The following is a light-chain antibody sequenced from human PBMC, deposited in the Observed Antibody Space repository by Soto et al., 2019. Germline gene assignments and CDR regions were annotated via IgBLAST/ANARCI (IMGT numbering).Light chain of an antibody. Sequence: DIVLTQSPGTLSLSPGERATLSCRASQSVNSNYLAWYQQKPGQAPRLLIFGASTRATDISDRFRGSGSGTDFTLTINRLEPDDFAVYYCQQYGRTFGQGTKLELK. CDR1: QSVNSNY. CDR2: GAS. CDR3: QQYGRT. V-gene: IGKV3-20*01. J-gene: IGKJ2*01.